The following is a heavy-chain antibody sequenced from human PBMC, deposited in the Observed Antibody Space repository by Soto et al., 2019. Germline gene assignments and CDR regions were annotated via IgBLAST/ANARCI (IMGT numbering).Heavy chain of an antibody. CDR2: INDGGTST. Sequence: VGSLRLSCVASGFTFRNYAMSWVRQAPGKGLEWVSAINDGGTSTWYADSVKGRFTISRDNSMNTLFLQTNSLRGEDTAVYYCAKGSAGSRPYYFDHWGQGTLVTVSS. J-gene: IGHJ4*02. D-gene: IGHD6-13*01. CDR3: AKGSAGSRPYYFDH. CDR1: GFTFRNYA. V-gene: IGHV3-23*01.